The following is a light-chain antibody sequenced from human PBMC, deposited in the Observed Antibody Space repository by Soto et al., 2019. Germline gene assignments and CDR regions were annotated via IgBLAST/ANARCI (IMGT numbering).Light chain of an antibody. Sequence: DGQVTQSPSFVSASVGDRVTITCRASQGIGTWLAWYQQKPGAAPNLLISGASNLESGVPARFSGRGLGTHLTFPIASLQPDDSATYYCHQTNSFPLTLGQGTRL. CDR2: GAS. CDR3: HQTNSFPLT. CDR1: QGIGTW. V-gene: IGKV1D-12*01. J-gene: IGKJ5*01.